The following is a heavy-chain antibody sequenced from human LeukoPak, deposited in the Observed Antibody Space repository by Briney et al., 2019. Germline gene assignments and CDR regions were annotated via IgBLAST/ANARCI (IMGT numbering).Heavy chain of an antibody. CDR2: IYYSGST. D-gene: IGHD6-19*01. Sequence: PSETLSLTCTLSGGSISSYYWSWIRQPPGKGLEWIGYIYYSGSTNYNPSLKSRVTISVDTSKNQFSLKLSSVTAADTAVYYCASGWYYFDYWGQGTLVTVSS. CDR1: GGSISSYY. CDR3: ASGWYYFDY. J-gene: IGHJ4*02. V-gene: IGHV4-59*01.